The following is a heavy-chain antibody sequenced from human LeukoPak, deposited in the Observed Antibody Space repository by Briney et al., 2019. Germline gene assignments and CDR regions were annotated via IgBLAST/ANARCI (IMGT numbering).Heavy chain of an antibody. CDR1: GYSISSGSY. Sequence: SETLSLTCAVSGYSISSGSYWGWIRQPPGKGLEWIGNMFHSGDTYHNPSLKSRVTISADTSKNQFSLKLTPVTAADTAVYYCAKVGAYGDYARHDYWGQGTLVTVSP. CDR2: MFHSGDT. J-gene: IGHJ4*02. D-gene: IGHD4-17*01. CDR3: AKVGAYGDYARHDY. V-gene: IGHV4-38-2*01.